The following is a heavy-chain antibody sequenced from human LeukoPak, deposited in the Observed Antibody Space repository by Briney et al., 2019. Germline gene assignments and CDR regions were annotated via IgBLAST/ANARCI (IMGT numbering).Heavy chain of an antibody. CDR2: INTDGTNT. D-gene: IGHD2-15*01. CDR1: GFTFSTYW. Sequence: GGSLRLSCAASGFTFSTYWMHWVRQAPGKGLVWVSRINTDGTNTLYADSVKGRFTISRDNAKNTLYLQMNSLRAEDTAVYYCASLGYCSGGSCDYWGQGTLVTVSS. J-gene: IGHJ4*02. CDR3: ASLGYCSGGSCDY. V-gene: IGHV3-74*01.